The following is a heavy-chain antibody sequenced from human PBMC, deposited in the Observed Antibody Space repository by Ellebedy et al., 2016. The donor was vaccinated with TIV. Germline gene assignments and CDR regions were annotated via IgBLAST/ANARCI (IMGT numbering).Heavy chain of an antibody. CDR3: ARVYSSSWYSDY. Sequence: AASVKVSCKASGGTFSSYAISWVRQAPGQGLEWMGRIIPILGIASYAQKFQGRVTMTRDTSTSTVYMELSSLRSEDTAVYYCARVYSSSWYSDYWGQGTLVTVSS. CDR2: IIPILGIA. V-gene: IGHV1-69*04. D-gene: IGHD6-13*01. CDR1: GGTFSSYA. J-gene: IGHJ4*02.